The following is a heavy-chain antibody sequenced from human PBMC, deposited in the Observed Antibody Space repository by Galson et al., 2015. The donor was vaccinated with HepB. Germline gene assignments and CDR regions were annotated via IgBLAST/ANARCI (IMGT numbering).Heavy chain of an antibody. CDR3: ARGGEYSSSWYGGNY. V-gene: IGHV3-21*01. Sequence: SLRLSCAAYGFTFSSYSMNWVRQAPGKGLEWVSSISSSSSYIYYADSVKGRFTISRDNAKNSLYLQMNSLRAEDTAVYYCARGGEYSSSWYGGNYWGQGTLVTVSS. CDR2: ISSSSSYI. D-gene: IGHD6-13*01. J-gene: IGHJ4*02. CDR1: GFTFSSYS.